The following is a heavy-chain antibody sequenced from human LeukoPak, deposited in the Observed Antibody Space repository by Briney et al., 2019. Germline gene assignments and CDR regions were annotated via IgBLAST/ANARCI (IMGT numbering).Heavy chain of an antibody. CDR3: ARQRVVAAAGTDYFDY. CDR1: GGSISSYY. D-gene: IGHD6-13*01. V-gene: IGHV4-59*08. CDR2: IYYSGST. Sequence: KTSETLSLTCTVSGGSISSYYWSWIRQPPGKGLEWIGYIYYSGSTNYNPSLKSRVTISVDTSKNQFSLKLSSVTAADTAVYYCARQRVVAAAGTDYFDYWGQGTLVTVSS. J-gene: IGHJ4*02.